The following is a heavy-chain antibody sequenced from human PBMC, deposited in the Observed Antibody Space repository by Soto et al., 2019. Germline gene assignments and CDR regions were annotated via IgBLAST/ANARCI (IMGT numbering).Heavy chain of an antibody. CDR2: ISSSGSTI. J-gene: IGHJ3*02. V-gene: IGHV3-48*03. CDR3: ARDGYTTDAFDI. D-gene: IGHD5-12*01. Sequence: TGGSLRLSCAASGFTFSSYEMNWVRQAPGKGLEWVSYISSSGSTIYYADSVKGRFTISRDNAKNSLYLQMNSLRAEDTAVYYCARDGYTTDAFDIWGQGTMVTVSS. CDR1: GFTFSSYE.